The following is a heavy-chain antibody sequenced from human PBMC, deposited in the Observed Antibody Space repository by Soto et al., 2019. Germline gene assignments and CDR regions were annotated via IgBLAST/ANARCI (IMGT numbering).Heavy chain of an antibody. CDR3: AKDPTYYDFWSGYRTNYYYYYGMDV. D-gene: IGHD3-3*01. Sequence: PGGSLRLSCAASGFTFSSYGMHWVRQASGKGLEWVAVISYDGSNKYYADSVKGRFTISRDNSKNTLYLQMNSLRAEDTAVYYCAKDPTYYDFWSGYRTNYYYYYGMDVWGQGTTVTVSS. J-gene: IGHJ6*02. CDR2: ISYDGSNK. V-gene: IGHV3-30*18. CDR1: GFTFSSYG.